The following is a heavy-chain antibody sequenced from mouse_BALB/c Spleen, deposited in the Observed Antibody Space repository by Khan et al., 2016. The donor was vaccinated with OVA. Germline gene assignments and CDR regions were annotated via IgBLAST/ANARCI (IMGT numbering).Heavy chain of an antibody. J-gene: IGHJ3*01. Sequence: LQQSGGGLVKPGGSLKVSCAASGFTFSNYAMSWVRQTPEKRLEWVASISTGDTTYYPDSVKGRFTISRDNARNILYLQMSSLRSDDTAMYYCARDYWFVYWGQGTLVTVSA. CDR2: ISTGDTT. V-gene: IGHV5-6-5*01. CDR1: GFTFSNYA. CDR3: ARDYWFVY.